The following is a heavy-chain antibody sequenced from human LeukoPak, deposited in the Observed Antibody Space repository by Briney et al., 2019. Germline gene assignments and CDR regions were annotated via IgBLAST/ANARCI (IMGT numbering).Heavy chain of an antibody. CDR3: ARLDFWSGYYTN. V-gene: IGHV4-59*08. CDR1: GGSISSYY. J-gene: IGHJ4*02. CDR2: IYYSGST. Sequence: SETLSLTCTVSGGSISSYYWSWIRQPPGKGLEWIGYIYYSGSTNYNPSLKSRVTISVDTSKNQFSLKLNSVTAADTAVYYCARLDFWSGYYTNWGQGTLVTVSS. D-gene: IGHD3-3*01.